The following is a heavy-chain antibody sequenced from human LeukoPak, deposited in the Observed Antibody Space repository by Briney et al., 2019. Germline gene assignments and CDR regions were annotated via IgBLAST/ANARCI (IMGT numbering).Heavy chain of an antibody. V-gene: IGHV1-3*01. Sequence: GASVKVSCKASGYTFTSYAMHWVRQAPGQRLEWMGWINAGNGNTKYSQKFQGRVTITRDTSASTAYMELSSPRSEDTAVYHCARAGITMVRGVIIFDYWGQGTLVTVSS. CDR1: GYTFTSYA. CDR2: INAGNGNT. CDR3: ARAGITMVRGVIIFDY. D-gene: IGHD3-10*01. J-gene: IGHJ4*02.